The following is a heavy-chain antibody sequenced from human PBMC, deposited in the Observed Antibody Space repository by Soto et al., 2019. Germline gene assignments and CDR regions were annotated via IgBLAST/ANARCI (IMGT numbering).Heavy chain of an antibody. CDR1: GQSFSGHS. CDR2: ISESGST. CDR3: ARGSGIVALPGELEDVNYDF. D-gene: IGHD1-1*01. Sequence: QVQIQQWGAGLVKPSETLSLSCAVYGQSFSGHSWAWIRQPPGKGLEWIGEISESGSTYYNPSLKSQVTISTDTSKNQFSLTLNSVTAADTAAYFCARGSGIVALPGELEDVNYDFWGQGTLVNVSS. V-gene: IGHV4-34*01. J-gene: IGHJ4*02.